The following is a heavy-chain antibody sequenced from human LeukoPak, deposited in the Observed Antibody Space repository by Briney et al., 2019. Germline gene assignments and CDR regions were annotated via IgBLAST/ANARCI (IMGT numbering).Heavy chain of an antibody. CDR3: ASPGYTSGWSDFDY. J-gene: IGHJ4*02. CDR2: IYYSGNT. D-gene: IGHD6-19*01. V-gene: IGHV4-39*01. CDR1: GGSISSSSYY. Sequence: SETLSLTCTVSGGSISSSSYYWGWIRQPPGKGLEWIGSIYYSGNTYYNPSLKSRDSISADTSKNQFSLRLSSVNAADTAVYYCASPGYTSGWSDFDYWGQGALVTVSS.